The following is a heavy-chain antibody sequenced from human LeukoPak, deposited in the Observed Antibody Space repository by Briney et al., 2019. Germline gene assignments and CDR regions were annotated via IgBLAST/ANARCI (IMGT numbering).Heavy chain of an antibody. CDR1: GFTFDGYG. D-gene: IGHD6-13*01. CDR2: INWNGGST. J-gene: IGHJ3*02. CDR3: ARDWRIAAALKSDAFDI. Sequence: GGSLRLSCAASGFTFDGYGMSWVRQAPGKGLEWVSGINWNGGSTGYADSVKGRFTISRDNAKNSLYLQMNSLRAEDTALYYCARDWRIAAALKSDAFDIWGQGTMVTVSS. V-gene: IGHV3-20*04.